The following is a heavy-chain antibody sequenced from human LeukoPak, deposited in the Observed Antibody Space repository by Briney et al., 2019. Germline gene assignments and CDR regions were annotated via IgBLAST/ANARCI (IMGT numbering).Heavy chain of an antibody. CDR1: GYTFTSYG. V-gene: IGHV1-18*01. J-gene: IGHJ4*02. Sequence: ASVKVSCKASGYTFTSYGISWVRQAPGQGLEWMGWISAYNGNTNYAQKLQGRVTMTTDTCTSTAYMELRSLRSDDTAVYYCASPSHCSSTSCLEFDYWGQGTLVTVSS. CDR3: ASPSHCSSTSCLEFDY. CDR2: ISAYNGNT. D-gene: IGHD2-2*01.